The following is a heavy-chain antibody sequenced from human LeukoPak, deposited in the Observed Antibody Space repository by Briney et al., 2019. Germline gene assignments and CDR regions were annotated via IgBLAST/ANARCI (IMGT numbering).Heavy chain of an antibody. CDR3: ARHGLGGGRTGSGMDV. CDR2: INHSGST. V-gene: IGHV4-34*01. CDR1: GGSFSGYY. D-gene: IGHD2-15*01. J-gene: IGHJ6*02. Sequence: PSETLSLTCAVYGGSFSGYYWSWIRQPPGKGLEWIGEINHSGSTNYNPSLKSRVTISVDTSKNQFSLKLNSLTATDTAVYYCARHGLGGGRTGSGMDVWGQGTTVTVSS.